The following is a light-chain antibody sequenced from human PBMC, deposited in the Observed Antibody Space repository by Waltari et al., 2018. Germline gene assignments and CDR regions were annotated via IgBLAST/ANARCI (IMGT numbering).Light chain of an antibody. J-gene: IGKJ1*01. V-gene: IGKV3-20*01. CDR1: HIRTSIY. CDR3: HHFGGSPPWT. Sequence: DIVLTQSPGTLSLPPGDRAPLPWRASHIRTSIYLGWYQQKPGRAPRLLMFGATTRATGIPDRFSGSGSGPDFNLTISRLQPEDSAVYFCHHFGGSPPWTFGQGTKVEIK. CDR2: GAT.